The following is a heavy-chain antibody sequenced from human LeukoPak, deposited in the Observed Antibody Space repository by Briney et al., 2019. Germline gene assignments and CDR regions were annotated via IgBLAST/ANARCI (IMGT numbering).Heavy chain of an antibody. CDR1: GFSVSSNY. D-gene: IGHD2-2*01. J-gene: IGHJ5*02. CDR3: ARVTIAAMSVNWFDP. V-gene: IGHV3-53*04. Sequence: GGSLRLSCAASGFSVSSNYMSWVRQAPGKGLEWVSVIYSGGSTYYADSVKGRFTISRHNSKNTLYLQMNSLRAEDTAVYYCARVTIAAMSVNWFDPWGQGTLVTVSS. CDR2: IYSGGST.